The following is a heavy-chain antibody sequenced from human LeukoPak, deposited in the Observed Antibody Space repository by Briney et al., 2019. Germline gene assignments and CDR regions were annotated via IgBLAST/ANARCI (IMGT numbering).Heavy chain of an antibody. CDR2: ISGSGGST. J-gene: IGHJ4*02. CDR1: GFTFSSYA. D-gene: IGHD3-16*02. Sequence: PGGSLRLSCAASGFTFSSYAMSWVRQAPGKGLEWVSAISGSGGSTYYADSVKGRFTISRDNSKNTLYLQMNSLRAEDTAVYYCAKALYVWESYRNSYYFDYWGQGTLVTVSS. V-gene: IGHV3-23*01. CDR3: AKALYVWESYRNSYYFDY.